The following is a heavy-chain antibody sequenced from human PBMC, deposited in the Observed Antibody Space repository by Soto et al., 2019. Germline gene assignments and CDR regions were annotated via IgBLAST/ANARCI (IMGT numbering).Heavy chain of an antibody. V-gene: IGHV3-64D*06. CDR2: ISSNGGST. CDR3: VKDDDGQIWLPGYYGMDV. Sequence: PGGSLRLSCSASGFTFSSYAMHWVRQAPGKGLEYVSAISSNGGSTYYADSVKGRFTISRDNSKNTLYLQMSSLRAEDTAVYYCVKDDDGQIWLPGYYGMDVWGQGTTVTVSS. D-gene: IGHD5-18*01. CDR1: GFTFSSYA. J-gene: IGHJ6*02.